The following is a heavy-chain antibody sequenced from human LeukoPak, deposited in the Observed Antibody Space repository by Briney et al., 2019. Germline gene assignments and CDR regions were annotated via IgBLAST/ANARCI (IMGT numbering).Heavy chain of an antibody. Sequence: SETLSLTCAVYGGSFSGYYWNWIRQPPGKGLEWIGEINHSGSTNYNPSLKSRVTISVDTSKNQFSLKLSSVTAADTAVYYCARLYGILSAFDIWGQGTMVTVSS. J-gene: IGHJ3*02. CDR1: GGSFSGYY. CDR3: ARLYGILSAFDI. V-gene: IGHV4-34*01. CDR2: INHSGST. D-gene: IGHD2-8*01.